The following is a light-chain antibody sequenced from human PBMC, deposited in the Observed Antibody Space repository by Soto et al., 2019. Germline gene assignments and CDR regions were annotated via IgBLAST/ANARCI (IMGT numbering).Light chain of an antibody. V-gene: IGKV3-20*01. Sequence: ENVLTQSPGPLSLSPGERATLSCRASQTVSSYLTWYQQRPGQAPRLLISGASRRATGIPDRFSSSGSGTDFTLTISRLEPEDFALYYCQQYGTSPITFGQGTRLEIK. CDR3: QQYGTSPIT. CDR2: GAS. CDR1: QTVSSY. J-gene: IGKJ5*01.